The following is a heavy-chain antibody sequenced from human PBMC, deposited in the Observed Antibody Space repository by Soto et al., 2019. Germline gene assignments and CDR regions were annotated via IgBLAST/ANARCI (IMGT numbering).Heavy chain of an antibody. J-gene: IGHJ5*02. CDR1: GGSISNYY. Sequence: PSETLSLTCTVSGGSISNYYWSWIRQPPGRGLEWIGHIFYSGSTNYNPALKSRVTISVDTSKSQFSLKLSSVTAADTAVYYCAKDSGHNYGYFRWFDPWGQGTLVTVS. CDR2: IFYSGST. D-gene: IGHD5-18*01. CDR3: AKDSGHNYGYFRWFDP. V-gene: IGHV4-59*01.